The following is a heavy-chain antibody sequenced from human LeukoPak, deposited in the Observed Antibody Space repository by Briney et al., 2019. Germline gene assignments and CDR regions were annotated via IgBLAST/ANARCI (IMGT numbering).Heavy chain of an antibody. CDR2: IFPGDSDT. J-gene: IGHJ4*02. CDR3: AKTAYSGYEFDY. Sequence: GESLKISCKASGYSFASYWIGWVRQMPGKGLEWMGIIFPGDSDTRYSPSFQGQVTISADTSISATYLQWSSLEVSDTAMYYCAKTAYSGYEFDYWGQGTLVTVSS. V-gene: IGHV5-51*01. D-gene: IGHD5-12*01. CDR1: GYSFASYW.